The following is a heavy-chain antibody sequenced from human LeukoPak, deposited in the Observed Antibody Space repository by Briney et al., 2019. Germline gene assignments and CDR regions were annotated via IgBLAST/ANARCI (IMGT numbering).Heavy chain of an antibody. V-gene: IGHV3-21*01. CDR1: GFTFSSYS. D-gene: IGHD6-19*01. CDR3: ARDCSSGWSNLYYYYYYMDV. Sequence: GGSLRLSCAASGFTFSSYSMNWVRQAPGKGLEWVSSISSSSSYIYYADSVKGRFTISRDNAKNSLYLQMNSLRAEDTAVYYCARDCSSGWSNLYYYYYYMDVWGKGTTVTISS. CDR2: ISSSSSYI. J-gene: IGHJ6*03.